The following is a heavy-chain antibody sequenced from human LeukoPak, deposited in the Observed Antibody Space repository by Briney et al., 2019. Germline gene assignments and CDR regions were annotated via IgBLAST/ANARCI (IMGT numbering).Heavy chain of an antibody. CDR1: GFTSSSYT. V-gene: IGHV3-21*01. Sequence: PGGSLRLSCAASGFTSSSYTMNWVRQAPGKGLEWVSPIAGSSGYISYADSVKGRFTISRDNAKKSLYLQMTSLTAEDTAVYYCARDRGAYCGGDCYLGFDYWGRGTLVTVSS. D-gene: IGHD2-21*02. J-gene: IGHJ4*01. CDR2: IAGSSGYI. CDR3: ARDRGAYCGGDCYLGFDY.